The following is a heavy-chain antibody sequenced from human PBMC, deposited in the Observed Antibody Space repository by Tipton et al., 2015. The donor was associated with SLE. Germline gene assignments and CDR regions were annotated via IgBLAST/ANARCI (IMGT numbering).Heavy chain of an antibody. CDR1: GYTFTGYY. J-gene: IGHJ6*02. CDR2: INPNSGGT. V-gene: IGHV1-2*02. CDR3: ARAQGYSYGWRNYYYGMDV. Sequence: QSGPEVKKPGASVKVSCKASGYTFTGYYMHWVRQAPGQGLEWMGWINPNSGGTNYAQKFQGRVTMTRDTSISTTYMELSRLRSDDTAVYYCARAQGYSYGWRNYYYGMDVWGQGTTVTVSS. D-gene: IGHD5-18*01.